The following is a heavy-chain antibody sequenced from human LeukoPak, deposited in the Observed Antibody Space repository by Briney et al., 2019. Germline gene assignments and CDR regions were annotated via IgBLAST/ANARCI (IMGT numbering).Heavy chain of an antibody. Sequence: SETLSLTCAVYGGSFSGYYWSWIPQPPGKGLEWFGEINHSGSTNYNPSLKSRVTISVDTSKNQFSLKLSSVTAADTAVYYCARGLYYDFWSGYMVPFDYWGQGTLVTVSS. CDR1: GGSFSGYY. CDR3: ARGLYYDFWSGYMVPFDY. J-gene: IGHJ4*02. CDR2: INHSGST. V-gene: IGHV4-34*01. D-gene: IGHD3-3*01.